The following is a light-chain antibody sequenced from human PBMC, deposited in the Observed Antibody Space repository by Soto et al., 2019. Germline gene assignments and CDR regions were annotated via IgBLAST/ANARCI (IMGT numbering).Light chain of an antibody. CDR3: QKYKSAPWT. CDR1: QGISNY. J-gene: IGKJ1*01. Sequence: DIQMTQSPSSLSASVGDRVTITCRASQGISNYLAWYQQRPGKVPKLLIYAASTLQSGVPSRFSGSGSGTDFTLTISRLQPEDVATYYCQKYKSAPWTFGQGNKVEIK. CDR2: AAS. V-gene: IGKV1-27*01.